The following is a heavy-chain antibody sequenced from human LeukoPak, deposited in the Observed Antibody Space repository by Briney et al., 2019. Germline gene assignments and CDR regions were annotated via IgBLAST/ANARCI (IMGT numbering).Heavy chain of an antibody. D-gene: IGHD5-18*01. CDR2: MNPKTDNT. Sequence: ASVKVSCKTSGYSFTDYDIHWVRQATGQGLEWMGWMNPKTDNTEYAQKFQGRVTLTWTTSTSTAYMELRSLRSDDTAVYYCARERRVMLDTAMVRTPNYYYYMDVWGKGTTVTISS. CDR1: GYSFTDYD. CDR3: ARERRVMLDTAMVRTPNYYYYMDV. J-gene: IGHJ6*03. V-gene: IGHV1-8*01.